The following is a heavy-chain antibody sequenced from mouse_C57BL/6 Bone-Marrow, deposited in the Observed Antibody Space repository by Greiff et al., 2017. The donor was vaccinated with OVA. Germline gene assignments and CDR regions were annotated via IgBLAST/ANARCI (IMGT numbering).Heavy chain of an antibody. CDR2: IYPRSGNT. D-gene: IGHD1-1*01. J-gene: IGHJ4*01. CDR1: GYTFTSYG. CDR3: IMNYYGTSY. V-gene: IGHV1-81*01. Sequence: VHLVESGAELARPGASVKLSCKASGYTFTSYGISWVKQRTGQGLEWIGEIYPRSGNTYYNEKFKGKATLTADKSSSTAYMELRSLTSEDSAVYFCIMNYYGTSYWGQGTSVTVSS.